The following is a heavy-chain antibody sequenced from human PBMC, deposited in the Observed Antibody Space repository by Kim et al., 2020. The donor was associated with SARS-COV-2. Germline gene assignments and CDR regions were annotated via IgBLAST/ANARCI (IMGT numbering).Heavy chain of an antibody. CDR3: ARDTYPFGGVIVPNWFDP. J-gene: IGHJ5*02. CDR2: ISSSSSYI. Sequence: GGSLRLSCAASGFTFSSYSMNWVRQAPGKGLEWVSSISSSSSYIYYADSVKGRFTISRDNAKNSLYLQMNSLRAEDTAVYYCARDTYPFGGVIVPNWFDPWGKGTLVTVSS. D-gene: IGHD3-16*02. V-gene: IGHV3-21*01. CDR1: GFTFSSYS.